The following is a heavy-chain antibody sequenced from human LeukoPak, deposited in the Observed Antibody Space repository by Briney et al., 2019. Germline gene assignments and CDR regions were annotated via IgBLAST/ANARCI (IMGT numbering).Heavy chain of an antibody. V-gene: IGHV4-39*07. J-gene: IGHJ4*02. D-gene: IGHD3-22*01. CDR1: GGSISSSSYY. Sequence: SETLSLTCTVSGGSISSSSYYWGWIRQPPGKGLEWIGSIYYSGSTYYNPSPKSRVTISVDTSKNQFSLKLSSVTAADTAVYYCARDLTWGSSGYYYDYFDYWGQGTLVTVSS. CDR2: IYYSGST. CDR3: ARDLTWGSSGYYYDYFDY.